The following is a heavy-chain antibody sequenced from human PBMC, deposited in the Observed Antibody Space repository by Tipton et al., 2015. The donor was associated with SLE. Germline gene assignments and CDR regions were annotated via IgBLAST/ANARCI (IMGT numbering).Heavy chain of an antibody. CDR1: AGSFSGYY. V-gene: IGHV4-34*01. J-gene: IGHJ4*02. CDR2: INHSGNT. Sequence: GLVKPSETLSLTCAVYAGSFSGYYWSWIRQPPGKGLEWIGEINHSGNTNYIPSLKSRVTISLDTSKNHFSLKLSSVTATDTAVYYCARGRTIAAAGTVFDYWGQGTLVTVSS. CDR3: ARGRTIAAAGTVFDY. D-gene: IGHD6-13*01.